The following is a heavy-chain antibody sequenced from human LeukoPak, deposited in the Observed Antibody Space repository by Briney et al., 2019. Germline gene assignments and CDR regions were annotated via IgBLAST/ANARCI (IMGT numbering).Heavy chain of an antibody. J-gene: IGHJ1*01. Sequence: ASVKVSCKASGYTFTGYYMHWVRQAPGQGLEWMGWINPNSGGTNYAQKFQGRVTMTRDTSISTAYMELSRLRSDDTAVYYCARALSVLRPGYSQHWGQGTLVTVSS. D-gene: IGHD3-16*02. CDR3: ARALSVLRPGYSQH. V-gene: IGHV1-2*02. CDR1: GYTFTGYY. CDR2: INPNSGGT.